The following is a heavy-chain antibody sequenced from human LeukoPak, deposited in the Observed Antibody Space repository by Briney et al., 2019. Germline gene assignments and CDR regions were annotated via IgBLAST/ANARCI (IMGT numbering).Heavy chain of an antibody. D-gene: IGHD1-26*01. CDR2: IYYSGST. J-gene: IGHJ3*02. V-gene: IGHV4-39*07. Sequence: SETLSLTCTVSGGSISSSSYYWGWIRQPPGKGLEWIGSIYYSGSTYDNPSLKSRVTISVDTSKNQFSLKLSSVTAADTAVYYCARVRQRWELPVMGGFDIWGQGRMVTVSS. CDR1: GGSISSSSYY. CDR3: ARVRQRWELPVMGGFDI.